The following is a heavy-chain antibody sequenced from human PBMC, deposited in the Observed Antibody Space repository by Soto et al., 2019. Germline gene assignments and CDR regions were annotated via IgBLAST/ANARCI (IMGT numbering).Heavy chain of an antibody. CDR1: GGSISGHS. Sequence: SETLSLTCTVSGGSISGHSWIWIRQPAGRGLEWIGHIYHSGSTNYNPSLKSRVTISVDTSKNQFSLKLSSVTAADTAVYYCAREPGSSSSYFDYWGQGTLVTVSS. V-gene: IGHV4-4*07. D-gene: IGHD6-6*01. J-gene: IGHJ4*02. CDR2: IYHSGST. CDR3: AREPGSSSSYFDY.